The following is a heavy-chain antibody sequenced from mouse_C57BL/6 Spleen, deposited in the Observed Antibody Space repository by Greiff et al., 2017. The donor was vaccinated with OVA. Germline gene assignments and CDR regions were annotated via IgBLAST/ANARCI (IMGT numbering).Heavy chain of an antibody. V-gene: IGHV1-53*01. CDR3: AREDLLLYYFDY. Sequence: VQLQQSGTELVKPGASVTLSCKASGYTFTSYWMHWVKQRPGQGLEWIGNINPSNGGTNYNEKFKSKATLTVDKSSSTAYMQLSSLTSEDSAVYYCAREDLLLYYFDYWGQGTTLTVSS. CDR2: INPSNGGT. CDR1: GYTFTSYW. J-gene: IGHJ2*01. D-gene: IGHD2-12*01.